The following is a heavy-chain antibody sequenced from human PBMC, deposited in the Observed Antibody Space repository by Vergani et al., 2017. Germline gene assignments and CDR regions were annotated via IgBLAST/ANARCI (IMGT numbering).Heavy chain of an antibody. D-gene: IGHD1-26*01. Sequence: EVQLVESGGGLVKPGGSLRLSCGASGFTFSSYSMNWVRQAPGKGLEWVSSISSSSSYIYYADSVKGRFTISRDNAKNSLYLQMNSLRAEDTAVYYCARXPRVVEWELLQVWYFDLWGRGTLVTVSS. J-gene: IGHJ2*01. CDR1: GFTFSSYS. CDR3: ARXPRVVEWELLQVWYFDL. CDR2: ISSSSSYI. V-gene: IGHV3-21*01.